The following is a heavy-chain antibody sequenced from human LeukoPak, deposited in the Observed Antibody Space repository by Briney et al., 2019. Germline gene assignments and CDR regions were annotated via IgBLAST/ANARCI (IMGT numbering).Heavy chain of an antibody. CDR3: ARERWEPPYYYFGLDV. CDR1: GGTFSSYA. J-gene: IGHJ6*02. Sequence: SVKVSCKASGGTFSSYAISWVRQAPGQGLEWMGGIIPIFGTANYAQKFQGRLTLIADESTSTAYMELSSLRSEDTAIYYCARERWEPPYYYFGLDVWGQGTTVTVSS. CDR2: IIPIFGTA. D-gene: IGHD1-26*01. V-gene: IGHV1-69*13.